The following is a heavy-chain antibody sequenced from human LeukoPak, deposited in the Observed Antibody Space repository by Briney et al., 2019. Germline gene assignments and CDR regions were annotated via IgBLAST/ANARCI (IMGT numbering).Heavy chain of an antibody. D-gene: IGHD2-2*01. Sequence: GGSLRLSCAASGFTFSSYRMNWVRQAPGKGLEWVSSISSSGGSTYYADSVKGRFTISRDNSKNTLYLQMNSLRAEDTAVYYCAPPAGDGHPLDYWGQGTLVTVSS. J-gene: IGHJ4*02. V-gene: IGHV3-23*01. CDR2: ISSSGGST. CDR3: APPAGDGHPLDY. CDR1: GFTFSSYR.